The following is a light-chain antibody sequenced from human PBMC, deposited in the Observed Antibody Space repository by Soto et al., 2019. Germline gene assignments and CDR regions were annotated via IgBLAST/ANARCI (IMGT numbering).Light chain of an antibody. CDR2: DVS. CDR3: SSYTRSSIPV. Sequence: QSVLTQPASVSGSPGQSITISCTGTSSDVGDNNYVSWYQQYPGKAPRFIIYDVSNRPSGVSNRFSGSKSGNTASLTISGLQAEDEADYYCSSYTRSSIPVFGGGTKSPS. J-gene: IGLJ2*01. CDR1: SSDVGDNNY. V-gene: IGLV2-14*03.